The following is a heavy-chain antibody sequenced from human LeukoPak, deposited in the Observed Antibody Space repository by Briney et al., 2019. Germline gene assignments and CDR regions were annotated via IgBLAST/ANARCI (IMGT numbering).Heavy chain of an antibody. J-gene: IGHJ3*02. D-gene: IGHD3-22*01. CDR1: GFTFSSYA. V-gene: IGHV4-34*01. Sequence: GSLRLSCAASGFTFSSYAMHWVRQPPGKGLEWIGEINHSGSTNYNPSLKSRVTISVDTSKNQFSLKLSSVTAADTAVYYCARDRYYYDSSGNYAFDIWGQGTMVTVSS. CDR2: INHSGST. CDR3: ARDRYYYDSSGNYAFDI.